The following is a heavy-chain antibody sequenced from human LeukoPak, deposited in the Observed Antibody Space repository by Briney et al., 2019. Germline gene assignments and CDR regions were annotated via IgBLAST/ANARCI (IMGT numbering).Heavy chain of an antibody. CDR3: ARGGSYLSAFDI. J-gene: IGHJ3*02. D-gene: IGHD1-26*01. V-gene: IGHV3-53*01. CDR2: IYSGTI. CDR1: GFTVSSNS. Sequence: GGSLRLSCTVSGFTVSSNSMSWVRQAPGKGLEWVSFIYSGTIHYSDSVKGRFTISRDNSKNTLYLQMNSLRAEDTAVYYCARGGSYLSAFDIWGQGTMVTVSS.